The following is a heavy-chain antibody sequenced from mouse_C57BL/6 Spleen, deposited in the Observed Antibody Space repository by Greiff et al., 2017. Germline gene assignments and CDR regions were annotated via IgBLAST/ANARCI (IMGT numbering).Heavy chain of an antibody. CDR2: IYPGNSDT. V-gene: IGHV1-5*01. J-gene: IGHJ2*01. CDR1: GYTFTSYW. Sequence: VQLQQSGTVLARPGASVKMSCKTSGYTFTSYWMHWVKQRPGQGLEWIGAIYPGNSDTSYNQKFKGKAKLTAVTSGSTAYMELSSLTNEDSAVYYCTRSRDYDDYFDYWGQGTTLTVSS. CDR3: TRSRDYDDYFDY. D-gene: IGHD2-4*01.